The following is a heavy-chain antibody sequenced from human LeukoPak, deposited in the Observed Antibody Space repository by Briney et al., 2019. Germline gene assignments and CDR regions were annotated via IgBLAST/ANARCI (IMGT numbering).Heavy chain of an antibody. CDR1: GFTFSSYA. J-gene: IGHJ4*02. Sequence: PGRSLRLSCAASGFTFSSYAMHWVRQAPGKGLEWVAVISCDGSNKYYADSVKGRFTISRDNSKNTLYLQMNSLRAEDTAVYYCARTGYSSSWYYFDYWGQGTLVTVSS. D-gene: IGHD6-13*01. CDR3: ARTGYSSSWYYFDY. V-gene: IGHV3-30*04. CDR2: ISCDGSNK.